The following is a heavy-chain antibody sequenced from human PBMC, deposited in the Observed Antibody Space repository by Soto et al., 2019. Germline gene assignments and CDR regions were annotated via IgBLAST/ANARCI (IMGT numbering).Heavy chain of an antibody. CDR1: GGSISIYY. V-gene: IGHV4-59*01. D-gene: IGHD6-13*01. CDR2: IYYSGST. Sequence: SETLSVSCTFSGGSISIYYWSWIRQPPGKGLEWIGYIYYSGSTNYNPSLKSRVTISVDTSKNQFSLKLSSVTAADTAVYYCARDHIIAAAGTYYYYGMDVWGQGTTVTVSS. J-gene: IGHJ6*01. CDR3: ARDHIIAAAGTYYYYGMDV.